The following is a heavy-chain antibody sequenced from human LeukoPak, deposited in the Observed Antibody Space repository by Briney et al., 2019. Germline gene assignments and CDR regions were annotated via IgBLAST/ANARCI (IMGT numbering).Heavy chain of an antibody. CDR3: ARHHHSSWYEDY. CDR2: IYPGDSDT. V-gene: IGHV5-51*01. D-gene: IGHD6-13*01. J-gene: IGHJ4*02. Sequence: GESLKISCKGSGYSFNSYWIGWVRQMPGKSLEWMGIIYPGDSDTRYSPSFQGQVTISADKSISTAYLQWSSLKASDTPMYYCARHHHSSWYEDYWGRGTLVTVSS. CDR1: GYSFNSYW.